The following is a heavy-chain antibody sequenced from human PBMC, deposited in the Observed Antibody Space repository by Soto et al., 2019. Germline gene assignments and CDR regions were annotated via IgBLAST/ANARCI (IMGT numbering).Heavy chain of an antibody. V-gene: IGHV1-69*13. J-gene: IGHJ6*02. CDR3: ASTLRYLRQTFYYYYGMDV. CDR1: GGTFSSYA. D-gene: IGHD3-9*01. CDR2: IIPIFGTA. Sequence: GASVKVSCKASGGTFSSYAISWVRQAPGQGLEWMGGIIPIFGTANYAQKFQGRVTITADESTSTAYMELSSLRSEDTAVYYCASTLRYLRQTFYYYYGMDVWGQGTTVTVSS.